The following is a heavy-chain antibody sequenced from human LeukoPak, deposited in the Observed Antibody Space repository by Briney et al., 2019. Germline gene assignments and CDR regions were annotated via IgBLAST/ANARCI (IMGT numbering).Heavy chain of an antibody. CDR1: GFTFSSYA. Sequence: GRSLRLSCAASGFTFSSYAMHWVRQAPGKGLEWVAVISYDGSNKYYADSVKGRFTISRDNSKNTLYLQMNSLRAEDTAVYYCARDRLVGYFDYWGQGTLVTVS. J-gene: IGHJ4*02. V-gene: IGHV3-30-3*01. CDR2: ISYDGSNK. CDR3: ARDRLVGYFDY.